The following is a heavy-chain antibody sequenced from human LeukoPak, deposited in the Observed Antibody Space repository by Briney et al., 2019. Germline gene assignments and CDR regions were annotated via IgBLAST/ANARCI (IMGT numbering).Heavy chain of an antibody. CDR1: GFTLSSYA. V-gene: IGHV3-30-3*01. J-gene: IGHJ4*02. CDR3: ARGPIDLGATDY. CDR2: ISYDGSNK. D-gene: IGHD1-26*01. Sequence: GGSLRLSCAASGFTLSSYAMHWVRQAPGKGLEWVAVISYDGSNKYYADSVKGRFTISRDNSKNTLYLQMNSLRAEDTAVYYCARGPIDLGATDYWGQGTLVTVSS.